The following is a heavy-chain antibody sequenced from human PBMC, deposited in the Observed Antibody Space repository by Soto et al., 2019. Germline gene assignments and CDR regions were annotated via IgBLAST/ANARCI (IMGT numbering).Heavy chain of an antibody. Sequence: GGSLRLSCAASGFIFSSYEMNWVRQAPGKGLEWVSYISSSGDTRYYADSVKGRFTISRDNSKNTLYLQMNSLRAEDTAVYYCAKFRPQYQRSLGGYYYYGMDVWGQGTTVTVSS. CDR2: ISSSGDTR. D-gene: IGHD2-2*01. J-gene: IGHJ6*02. CDR1: GFIFSSYE. V-gene: IGHV3-48*03. CDR3: AKFRPQYQRSLGGYYYYGMDV.